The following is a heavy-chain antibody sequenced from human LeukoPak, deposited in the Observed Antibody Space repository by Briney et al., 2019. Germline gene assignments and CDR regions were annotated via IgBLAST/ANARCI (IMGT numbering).Heavy chain of an antibody. V-gene: IGHV1-18*01. J-gene: IGHJ4*02. Sequence: GASVKVSCKASGYTFTSYGITWVRQAPGQGLEWMGWISAYNGNTNYAQKLQGRVTMNTDTSTSTAYMELRSLRSDDTAVYYCARATRELSEGDYWGQGTLVTVSS. CDR2: ISAYNGNT. CDR3: ARATRELSEGDY. D-gene: IGHD2/OR15-2a*01. CDR1: GYTFTSYG.